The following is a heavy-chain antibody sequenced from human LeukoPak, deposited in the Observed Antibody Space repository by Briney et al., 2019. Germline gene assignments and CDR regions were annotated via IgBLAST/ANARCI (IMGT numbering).Heavy chain of an antibody. CDR2: IYYSGST. V-gene: IGHV4-59*01. Sequence: SETLSLTCTVSGGSISSYYWSWIRQPPGKGLEWIGYIYYSGSTNYNPSLKSRVTISVDTSKNQFSLKLSSVTAADTAVYYCAGDGADYDSSGSYAFDIWGQGTMVTVSS. J-gene: IGHJ3*02. CDR1: GGSISSYY. CDR3: AGDGADYDSSGSYAFDI. D-gene: IGHD3-22*01.